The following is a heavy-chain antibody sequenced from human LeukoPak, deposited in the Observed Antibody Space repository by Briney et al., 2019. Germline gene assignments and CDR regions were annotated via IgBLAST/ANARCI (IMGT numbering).Heavy chain of an antibody. CDR1: GFIFNHYA. V-gene: IGHV4-34*01. Sequence: GSLRLSCAASGFIFNHYAMSRIRQPPGKGLEWIGEINHSGSTNYNPSLKSRVTISVDTSKNQFSLKLSSVTAADTAVYYCARRSGSYPMTWYFDLWGCGTLVTVSS. CDR2: INHSGST. CDR3: ARRSGSYPMTWYFDL. D-gene: IGHD1-26*01. J-gene: IGHJ2*01.